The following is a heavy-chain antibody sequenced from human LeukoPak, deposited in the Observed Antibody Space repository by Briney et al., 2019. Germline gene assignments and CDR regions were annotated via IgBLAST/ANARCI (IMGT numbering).Heavy chain of an antibody. D-gene: IGHD4-23*01. CDR2: INHSGST. J-gene: IGHJ4*02. Sequence: SETLSLTCAAYGGSFSGYYWSWIRQPPGKGLEWIGEINHSGSTNYNPSFKSRVTISVDTSKNQFSLKLSSVTAADTAVYYCARESFYGGLDYWGQGTLVTVSS. CDR1: GGSFSGYY. CDR3: ARESFYGGLDY. V-gene: IGHV4-34*01.